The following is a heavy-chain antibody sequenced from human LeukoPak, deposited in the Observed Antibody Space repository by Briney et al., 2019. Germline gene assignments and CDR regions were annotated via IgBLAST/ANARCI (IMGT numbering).Heavy chain of an antibody. D-gene: IGHD5-18*01. V-gene: IGHV3-30*18. CDR1: GFSLSSYG. CDR3: AKAQQLWYHFDY. Sequence: GGSLRLSCAGSGFSLSSYGMHWVRQAPGKGLEWVAAISYDGRNVIYADSVKGRFTISRDNAKNSLYLQMNSLTAEDTAVYYCAKAQQLWYHFDYWGQGTLVTVSS. CDR2: ISYDGRNV. J-gene: IGHJ4*02.